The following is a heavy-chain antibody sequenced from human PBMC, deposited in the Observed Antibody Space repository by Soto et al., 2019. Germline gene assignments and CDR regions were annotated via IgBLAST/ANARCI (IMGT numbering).Heavy chain of an antibody. J-gene: IGHJ5*02. D-gene: IGHD6-13*01. CDR3: ARDHRTRYSSSWYPTWFDP. Sequence: ASVKVSCKASGGTFSSYAISWVRQAPGQGLEWMGGIIPIFGTANYAQKFQGRVTITADESTSTAYMELSSLRSEDTAVYYCARDHRTRYSSSWYPTWFDPWGQGTLVTVSS. CDR2: IIPIFGTA. V-gene: IGHV1-69*13. CDR1: GGTFSSYA.